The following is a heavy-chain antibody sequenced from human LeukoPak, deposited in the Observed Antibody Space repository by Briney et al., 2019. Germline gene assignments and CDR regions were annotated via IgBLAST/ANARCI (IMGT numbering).Heavy chain of an antibody. CDR1: GGSISSSSYY. CDR3: ARTVRQYYYDSSGYIVDY. Sequence: SETLSLTCTVSGGSISSSSYYWGWIRQPPGKGLEWIGSIYYSGSTYYNPSLKSRVTISVDTSKNQFSLKLSSVTAADTAVYYCARTVRQYYYDSSGYIVDYWGQGTLVTVSS. J-gene: IGHJ4*02. V-gene: IGHV4-39*07. CDR2: IYYSGST. D-gene: IGHD3-22*01.